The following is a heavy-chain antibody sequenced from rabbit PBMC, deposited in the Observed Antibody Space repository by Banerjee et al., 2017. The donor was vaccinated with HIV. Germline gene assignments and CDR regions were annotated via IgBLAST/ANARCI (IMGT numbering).Heavy chain of an antibody. Sequence: QEQLEESGGGLVQPEGSLTLTCTASGFSFSSSYCMCWVRQAPGKGLEWIACVDAGSSSRTYYASWAKGRFILSKTSSTTVTLQMTSLTAADTATYFCASTYGESTYHPALWGPGTLVTVS. CDR1: GFSFSSSYC. V-gene: IGHV1S45*01. D-gene: IGHD2-1*01. J-gene: IGHJ4*01. CDR2: VDAGSSSRT. CDR3: ASTYGESTYHPAL.